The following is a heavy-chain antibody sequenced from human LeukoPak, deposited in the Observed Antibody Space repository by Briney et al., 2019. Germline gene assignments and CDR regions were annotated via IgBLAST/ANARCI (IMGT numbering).Heavy chain of an antibody. Sequence: GGSLRLSCAASGFTFSSYGMSWVRQAPGKGLEWVSAISGSGGSTYYADSVKGRFTISRDNSKNTLYLQMNSLRAEDTAVYYCAKDFYSGYVRGYFDYWGQGTLATVSS. CDR1: GFTFSSYG. D-gene: IGHD5-12*01. CDR2: ISGSGGST. CDR3: AKDFYSGYVRGYFDY. V-gene: IGHV3-23*01. J-gene: IGHJ4*02.